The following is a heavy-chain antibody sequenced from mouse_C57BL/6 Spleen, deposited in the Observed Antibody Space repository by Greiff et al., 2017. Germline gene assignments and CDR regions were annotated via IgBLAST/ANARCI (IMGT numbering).Heavy chain of an antibody. V-gene: IGHV1-7*01. CDR2: INPSSGYT. CDR3: ARGPAQATRAMDY. D-gene: IGHD3-2*02. Sequence: VQRVESGAELAKPGASVKLSCKASGYTFTSYWMHWVKQRPGQGLEWIGYINPSSGYTKYNQKFKDKATLTADKSSSTAYMQLSSLTYEDSAVYHCARGPAQATRAMDYWGQGTSVTVSS. J-gene: IGHJ4*01. CDR1: GYTFTSYW.